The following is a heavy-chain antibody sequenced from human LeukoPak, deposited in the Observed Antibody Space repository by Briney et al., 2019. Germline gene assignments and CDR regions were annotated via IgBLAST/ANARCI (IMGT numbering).Heavy chain of an antibody. CDR3: ARGVRRFLEWERGRRWFDP. CDR1: GYSFTSYA. Sequence: ASVKVSRKASGYSFTSYAMNWVRQAPGQGLEWMGWIHTNTGNPTYAQGFTGRFVFSLDTSVSTAYLQISSLKAEDTAVYYCARGVRRFLEWERGRRWFDPWGQGTLVTVSS. V-gene: IGHV7-4-1*02. CDR2: IHTNTGNP. J-gene: IGHJ5*02. D-gene: IGHD3-3*01.